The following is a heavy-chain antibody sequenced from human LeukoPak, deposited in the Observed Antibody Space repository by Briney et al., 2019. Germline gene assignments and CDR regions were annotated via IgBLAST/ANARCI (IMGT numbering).Heavy chain of an antibody. Sequence: SETLSLTCTVSGGSISSSSYYWGWIRQPPGKGLEWIGSIYYSGSTCYNPSLKSRVTISVDTSKNQFSLKLSSVTAADTAVYYCARHIDYPYYYYMDVWGKGTTVTVSS. CDR1: GGSISSSSYY. D-gene: IGHD4-11*01. V-gene: IGHV4-39*01. CDR3: ARHIDYPYYYYMDV. J-gene: IGHJ6*03. CDR2: IYYSGST.